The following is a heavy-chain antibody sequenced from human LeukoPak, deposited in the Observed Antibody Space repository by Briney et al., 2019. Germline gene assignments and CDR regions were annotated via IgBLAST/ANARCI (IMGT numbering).Heavy chain of an antibody. D-gene: IGHD3-10*01. CDR2: IYYSGST. CDR3: ARVHLNYYGSGSYYQNWFDP. J-gene: IGHJ5*02. CDR1: GGSISSGGYY. Sequence: LSETLSLTCTVSGGSISSGGYYWSWIRQHPGKGLEWIRYIYYSGSTYYNPSLKSRVTISVDTSKNQFSLKLSSVTAADTAVYYCARVHLNYYGSGSYYQNWFDPWGQGTLVTVSS. V-gene: IGHV4-31*03.